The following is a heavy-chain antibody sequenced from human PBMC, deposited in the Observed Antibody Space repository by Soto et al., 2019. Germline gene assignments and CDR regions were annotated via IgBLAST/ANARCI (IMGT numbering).Heavy chain of an antibody. J-gene: IGHJ4*02. CDR3: AKDPRKTALTSIYVDS. V-gene: IGHV3-30*18. CDR1: GFSFGSYG. D-gene: IGHD4-17*01. Sequence: QVQLVESGGGVVQPGASLRLSCAASGFSFGSYGMHWVRQAPGKGLEWVAVISYAGTYQYYEDSVKGRFTISRDNSRNTLYLEVNSLRAEDTAVYYCAKDPRKTALTSIYVDSWGQGTLVTVSS. CDR2: ISYAGTYQ.